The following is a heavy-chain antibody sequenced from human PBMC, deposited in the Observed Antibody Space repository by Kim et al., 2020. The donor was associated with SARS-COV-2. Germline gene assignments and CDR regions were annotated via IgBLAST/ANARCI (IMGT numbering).Heavy chain of an antibody. CDR1: GGPISSDNHF. Sequence: SETLSLTCTVSGGPISSDNHFWSWIRQPPGKGLEWIAYIYHDGSAHYNPSLRSGVTISIDTSNNQFSLNLSSVTAADTAVYYCAREVIRVTATTDALDIWGQGTKVTVSS. CDR2: IYHDGSA. CDR3: AREVIRVTATTDALDI. V-gene: IGHV4-30-4*01. J-gene: IGHJ3*02. D-gene: IGHD2-21*02.